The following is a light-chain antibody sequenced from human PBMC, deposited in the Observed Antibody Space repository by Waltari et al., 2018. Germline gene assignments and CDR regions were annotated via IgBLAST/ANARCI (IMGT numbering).Light chain of an antibody. CDR1: SSNIGTRS. CDR2: STN. V-gene: IGLV1-44*01. CDR3: ATWDDSLNGL. J-gene: IGLJ2*01. Sequence: QSVLTQPHSVSGTPGQRVSLHCSGSSSNIGTRSVNWYHQVPGTAPNLLIYSTNQRPSGVPERFSGSKSGTSASLAISGLQSEDEADYYCATWDDSLNGLFGGGTKLTVL.